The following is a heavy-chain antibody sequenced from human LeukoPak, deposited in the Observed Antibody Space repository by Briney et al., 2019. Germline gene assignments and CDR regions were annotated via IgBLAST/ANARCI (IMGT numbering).Heavy chain of an antibody. CDR2: ISGSGGSI. Sequence: GGSLRLSCAASGFTFRNYGMSRVRQAPGKGLEWVSAISGSGGSIYYADSVKGRFTISRDNSKNTLYLQMNSLRPEDTAVYYCAKDSSGYSDYFDYWGQGTLVTVSS. J-gene: IGHJ4*02. CDR1: GFTFRNYG. CDR3: AKDSSGYSDYFDY. D-gene: IGHD3-22*01. V-gene: IGHV3-23*01.